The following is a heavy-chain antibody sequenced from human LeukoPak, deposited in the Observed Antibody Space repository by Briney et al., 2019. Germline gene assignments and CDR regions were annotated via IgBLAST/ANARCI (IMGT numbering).Heavy chain of an antibody. CDR1: GGSISSYY. CDR3: AGDHRIGNPVVRDFHPGLHWFDL. CDR2: IYYSGST. J-gene: IGHJ5*02. V-gene: IGHV4-59*01. Sequence: PSETLSLTCTVSGGSISSYYWSWIRQPPGKGLERIGYIYYSGSTNYNPSLKSRVTISVDTSKNQFSLKLSSVTAADTAVYYCAGDHRIGNPVVRDFHPGLHWFDLWGQGILVTVSS. D-gene: IGHD3-10*01.